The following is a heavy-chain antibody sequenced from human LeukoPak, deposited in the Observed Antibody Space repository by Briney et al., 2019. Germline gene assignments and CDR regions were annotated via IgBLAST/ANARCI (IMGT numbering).Heavy chain of an antibody. CDR2: IDPSDSYT. CDR3: ARRQLEYYYGSGSPAGGMDV. V-gene: IGHV5-10-1*01. J-gene: IGHJ6*04. CDR1: GYSFTSYW. Sequence: NRGESLKISCKGSGYSFTSYWISWVRQMPGKGLEWMGRIDPSDSYTNYSPSFQGHVTTSADKSISTAYLQWSSLKASDTAMYYCARRQLEYYYGSGSPAGGMDVWGKGTTVTVSS. D-gene: IGHD3-10*01.